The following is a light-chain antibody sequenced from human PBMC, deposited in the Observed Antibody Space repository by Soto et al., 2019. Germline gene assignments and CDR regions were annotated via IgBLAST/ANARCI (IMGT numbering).Light chain of an antibody. CDR1: SSNIGSNY. Sequence: QPVLTQPPSASGTPGQRVTISCSGSSSNIGSNYVYWYQHLPGTAPKLLIYRTNQRPSGVPDRFSGSKSGTSASLAISGLRSEDEADYYCAAWDDSLSGHYVFGTGTKLTVL. V-gene: IGLV1-47*01. CDR2: RTN. J-gene: IGLJ1*01. CDR3: AAWDDSLSGHYV.